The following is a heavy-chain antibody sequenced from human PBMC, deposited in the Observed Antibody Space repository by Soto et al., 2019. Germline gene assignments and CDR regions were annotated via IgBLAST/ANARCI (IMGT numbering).Heavy chain of an antibody. D-gene: IGHD3-9*01. CDR1: GGTFDMYT. V-gene: IGHV1-69*01. CDR2: LIPSFGIS. J-gene: IGHJ4*02. Sequence: QVQVVQSGAEVKKPGSSLKVSCKVSGGTFDMYTMSWVLQAPGQGLEWMGGLIPSFGISKYAQNFQGRVTITADGSTSTTYMDLSSLRSEDTGVYYCAIGPSTLTGNYFDFWGQGTLVTVSS. CDR3: AIGPSTLTGNYFDF.